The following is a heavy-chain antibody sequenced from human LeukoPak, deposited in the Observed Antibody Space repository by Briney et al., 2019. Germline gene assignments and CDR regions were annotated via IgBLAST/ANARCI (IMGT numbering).Heavy chain of an antibody. V-gene: IGHV1-46*01. D-gene: IGHD3-10*01. Sequence: EASVKVSCKASGHTFTTYYVHLVRQAPGQGLEWMGVINPSGDGTNYPQRFQDRVTLTKDTSTNTVYMELSSLRSEGTAVYYCARGFYYGHDAFDIWGQGTMVTVSS. CDR3: ARGFYYGHDAFDI. CDR2: INPSGDGT. J-gene: IGHJ3*02. CDR1: GHTFTTYY.